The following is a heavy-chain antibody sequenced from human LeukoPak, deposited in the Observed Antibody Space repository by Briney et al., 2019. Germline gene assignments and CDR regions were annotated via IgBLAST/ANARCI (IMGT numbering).Heavy chain of an antibody. CDR2: INPNSGGT. Sequence: ASVKVSCKASGYTFTSYGISWVRQAPGQGLEWMGWINPNSGGTNYAQKFQGRVTMTRDTSISTAYMELSRLRSDDTAVYYCAREGRELWFGELFDNWGQGTLVTVSS. J-gene: IGHJ4*02. CDR3: AREGRELWFGELFDN. V-gene: IGHV1-2*02. CDR1: GYTFTSYG. D-gene: IGHD3-10*01.